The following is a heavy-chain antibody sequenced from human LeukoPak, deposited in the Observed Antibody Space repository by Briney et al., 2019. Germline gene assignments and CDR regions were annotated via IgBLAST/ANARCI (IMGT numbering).Heavy chain of an antibody. CDR3: AKVIVGATTYYYYYGMDV. CDR1: GFTFSSYA. CDR2: ISGSGGST. J-gene: IGHJ6*02. V-gene: IGHV3-23*01. Sequence: GGSLRLSCAASGFTFSSYAMSWVRQAPGKGLEWVSAISGSGGSTYYADSVKGRFTISRDNSKNTLYLQMNSLRAEDTAAYYCAKVIVGATTYYYYYGMDVWGQGTTVTVSS. D-gene: IGHD1-26*01.